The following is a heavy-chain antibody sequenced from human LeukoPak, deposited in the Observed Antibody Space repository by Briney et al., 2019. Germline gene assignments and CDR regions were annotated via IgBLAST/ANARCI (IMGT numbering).Heavy chain of an antibody. Sequence: GGSLRLSCAASGFTFSSYAMSWVRQAPGKGLEWVSAIRGNGGSTYYADSVKGRFTISRDNSKNTLYLQMNSLRVEDTAVYYCARDQDWVPPRLPAGGMDVWGQGTTVTVSS. D-gene: IGHD3-9*01. V-gene: IGHV3-23*01. CDR3: ARDQDWVPPRLPAGGMDV. CDR2: IRGNGGST. J-gene: IGHJ6*02. CDR1: GFTFSSYA.